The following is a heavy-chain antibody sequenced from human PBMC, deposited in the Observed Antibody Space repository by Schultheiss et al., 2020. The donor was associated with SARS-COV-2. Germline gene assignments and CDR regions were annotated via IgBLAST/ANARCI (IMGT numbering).Heavy chain of an antibody. J-gene: IGHJ3*02. CDR3: AKDLIPMSGAGDAFDI. D-gene: IGHD3-22*01. V-gene: IGHV4-59*01. Sequence: SETLSLTCTVSGGSISSYYWSWIRQPPGKGLEWIGYIYYSGSTNYNPSLKSRVTISVDTSKNQFSLKLSSVTAADTAVYYCAKDLIPMSGAGDAFDIWGQGTMVTVSS. CDR2: IYYSGST. CDR1: GGSISSYY.